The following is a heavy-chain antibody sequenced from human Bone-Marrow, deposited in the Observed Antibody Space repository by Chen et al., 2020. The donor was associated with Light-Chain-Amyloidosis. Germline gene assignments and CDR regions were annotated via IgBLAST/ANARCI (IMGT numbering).Heavy chain of an antibody. CDR1: CGSISSPY. Sequence: QVQLQESGPGLVKRSETLSLTCSVSCGSISSPYWSWIRPPPGKGLEWIGYIYYRGSTNYNPSLKSRVTISVDTSKNQFSLKLSSVTAADTAVYYCARGRQTFGVWGKGTTVTVSS. J-gene: IGHJ6*04. V-gene: IGHV4-59*11. CDR2: IYYRGST. CDR3: ARGRQTFGV. D-gene: IGHD3-10*01.